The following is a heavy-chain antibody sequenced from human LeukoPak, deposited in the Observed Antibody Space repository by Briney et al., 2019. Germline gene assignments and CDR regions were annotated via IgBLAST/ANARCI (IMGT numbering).Heavy chain of an antibody. CDR3: ARDEAVAGTPGYYYYYYMDV. Sequence: PGGSLRLSCAASGFTFSSYWMHWVRQAPGKGLVWVSRINSDGCSTSYADSVKGRFTISRDNAKNTLYLQMNSLRAEDTAVYYCARDEAVAGTPGYYYYYYMDVWGKGTTVTVSS. CDR1: GFTFSSYW. V-gene: IGHV3-74*01. CDR2: INSDGCST. J-gene: IGHJ6*03. D-gene: IGHD6-19*01.